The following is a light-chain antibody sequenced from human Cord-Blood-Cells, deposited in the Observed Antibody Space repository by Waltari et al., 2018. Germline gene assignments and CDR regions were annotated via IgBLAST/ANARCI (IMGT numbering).Light chain of an antibody. J-gene: IGLJ3*02. Sequence: HTVVTQEPSFSVSPGWTVTLPSGLSSGSVPTSYSASWYQHTPGQAPRTLIYSTIPRSSGVPYRCSGSIVGNKAALTITGAQTDDEADDYRVPYRGSGIWVFGGGTMLT. V-gene: IGLV8-61*01. CDR3: VPYRGSGIWV. CDR1: SGSVPTSYS. CDR2: STI.